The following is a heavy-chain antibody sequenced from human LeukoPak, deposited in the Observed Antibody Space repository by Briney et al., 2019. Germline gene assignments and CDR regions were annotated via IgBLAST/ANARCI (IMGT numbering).Heavy chain of an antibody. CDR3: ARTYYYDTNDAFDI. CDR2: IKQDGSEK. CDR1: GFTFSSYW. V-gene: IGHV3-7*01. Sequence: GGSLRLSCAASGFTFSSYWMSWVRQAPGKGLEWVANIKQDGSEKYYVHSVKGRFTISRDNAKNSLYLQMNSLRAEDTAVYYCARTYYYDTNDAFDIWGQGTMVTVSS. D-gene: IGHD3-22*01. J-gene: IGHJ3*02.